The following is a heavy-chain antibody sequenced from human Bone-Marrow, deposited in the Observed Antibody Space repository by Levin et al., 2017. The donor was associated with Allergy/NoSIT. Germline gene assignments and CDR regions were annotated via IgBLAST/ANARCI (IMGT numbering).Heavy chain of an antibody. Sequence: GASVKVSCAASGFTFSSYGMHWVRQAPGKGLEWVAVMSSDGSKTYYADSVRGRFTISRDNSKNRLYLQMNSLRVEDTAVFYCVKDRIAGGSSSSSGYYYYGMDVWGQGTTVTVSS. CDR3: VKDRIAGGSSSSSGYYYYGMDV. CDR1: GFTFSSYG. CDR2: MSSDGSKT. J-gene: IGHJ6*02. V-gene: IGHV3-30*18. D-gene: IGHD6-6*01.